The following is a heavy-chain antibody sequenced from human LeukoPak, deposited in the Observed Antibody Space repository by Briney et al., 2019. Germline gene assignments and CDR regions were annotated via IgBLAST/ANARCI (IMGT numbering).Heavy chain of an antibody. J-gene: IGHJ5*02. CDR3: ATEVNVAYYNVPGNDYRGIDP. D-gene: IGHD3-10*02. V-gene: IGHV1-69-2*01. CDR2: VDPEEGEA. Sequence: GASVKVSCKAPGYTFTDHYIHWVQQAPGKGLEWVGRVDPEEGEAISAQKFQGRVTISADTSTDTAYLELTSLRSDDTAVYYCATEVNVAYYNVPGNDYRGIDPWGPGTLVTVSS. CDR1: GYTFTDHY.